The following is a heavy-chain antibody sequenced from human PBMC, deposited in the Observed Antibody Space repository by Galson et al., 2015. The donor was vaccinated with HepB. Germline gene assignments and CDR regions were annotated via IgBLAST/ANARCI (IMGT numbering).Heavy chain of an antibody. D-gene: IGHD1-1*01. CDR3: AKSGGXTGSRGAFDI. Sequence: APGKGLXXXSLXXWDXXXTYYXXSXKGRFTISRDNSKNSLYLQMNSLRTEDTALYYCAKSGGXTGSRGAFDIWGQGTXXXXSS. J-gene: IGHJ3*02. CDR2: XXWDXXXT. V-gene: IGHV3-43*01.